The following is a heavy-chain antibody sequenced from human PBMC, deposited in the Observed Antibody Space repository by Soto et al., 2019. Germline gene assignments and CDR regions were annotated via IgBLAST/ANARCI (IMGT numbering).Heavy chain of an antibody. D-gene: IGHD3-3*01. CDR2: IYDNRTF. J-gene: IGHJ4*02. CDR3: ARGRGIFGVVIITHFDY. Sequence: SETLSLTCTVSGASVSSGSFYWSWIRQPPGKGLEWVGFIYDNRTFNYNPSLKSRVTISVDTSKNQFSLKLSSVTAADTAVYYCARGRGIFGVVIITHFDYWGQGTLVTVSS. V-gene: IGHV4-61*01. CDR1: GASVSSGSFY.